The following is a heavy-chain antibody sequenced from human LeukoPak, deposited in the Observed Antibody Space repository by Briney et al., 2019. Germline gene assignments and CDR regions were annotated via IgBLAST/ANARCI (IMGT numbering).Heavy chain of an antibody. CDR3: AKRSRRLTVVRGVPRVDV. CDR1: GFTFTNYA. D-gene: IGHD3-10*01. CDR2: ITGNGGST. J-gene: IGHJ6*02. Sequence: GGSLRLSCAASGFTFTNYAMNWVRQAPGKGLEWVSAITGNGGSTYYADSVKGRFTISRDNSKNTLYLQMNSLRAEDTAVYYCAKRSRRLTVVRGVPRVDVWGQGTSVTVSS. V-gene: IGHV3-23*01.